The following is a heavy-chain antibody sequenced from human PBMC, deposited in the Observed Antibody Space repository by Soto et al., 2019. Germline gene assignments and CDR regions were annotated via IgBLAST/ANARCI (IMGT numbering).Heavy chain of an antibody. D-gene: IGHD3-16*01. V-gene: IGHV3-7*01. CDR3: ARDRGGEYYFDY. CDR2: IKEDGSEK. CDR1: GFRFRYYW. J-gene: IGHJ4*02. Sequence: EVPLVESGGGLVQPGGSLRVSCAASGFRFRYYWMTWVRQAPGKGLEWVATIKEDGSEKYYVDSVKGRFTISRDNDKNSLFLLMNSLRAEDTAVYFCARDRGGEYYFDYWGQGTLVTV.